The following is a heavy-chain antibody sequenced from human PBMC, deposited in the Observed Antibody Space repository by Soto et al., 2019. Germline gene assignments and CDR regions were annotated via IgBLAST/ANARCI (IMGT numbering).Heavy chain of an antibody. V-gene: IGHV1-46*01. CDR3: ARDSPIGSTFSGYDAIDS. D-gene: IGHD5-12*01. Sequence: ASVKVSCKASGYTFTSYYMHWVRQAPGQGLEWMGIINPSGGSTSYAQKFQGRVTMTRDTSTSTAYMELSSLRSEDTAVYYCARDSPIGSTFSGYDAIDSWGQGTLVTVSS. CDR1: GYTFTSYY. CDR2: INPSGGST. J-gene: IGHJ4*02.